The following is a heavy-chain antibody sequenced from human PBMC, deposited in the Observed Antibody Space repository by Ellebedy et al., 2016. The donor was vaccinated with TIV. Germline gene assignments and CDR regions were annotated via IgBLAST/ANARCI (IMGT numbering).Heavy chain of an antibody. CDR2: ISAYTGNS. V-gene: IGHV1-18*01. Sequence: ASVKVSCKASGYTFTSYVISWVRQAPGQGLEWMAWISAYTGNSNYAQKFKGRVTVTTDTSTSTAYLDLRNLKSDDTAVYYCARDMVQGMVARYLWFDYWGQGTLVTVSS. CDR3: ARDMVQGMVARYLWFDY. D-gene: IGHD1-26*01. J-gene: IGHJ4*02. CDR1: GYTFTSYV.